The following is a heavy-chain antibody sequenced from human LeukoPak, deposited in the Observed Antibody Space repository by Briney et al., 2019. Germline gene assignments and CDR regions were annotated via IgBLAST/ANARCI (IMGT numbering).Heavy chain of an antibody. J-gene: IGHJ3*02. CDR1: KFTFATYA. V-gene: IGHV3-23*01. CDR3: RYWLSSDAFDI. D-gene: IGHD3-10*01. Sequence: GGSLRLSCAASKFTFATYAMSWVRQAPGKGLEWVSAISVSGDSTDYADSVKGRFTISRDNSKNTLYLQMNSLRAEDTAVYYCRYWLSSDAFDIWGQGTMVTVSS. CDR2: ISVSGDST.